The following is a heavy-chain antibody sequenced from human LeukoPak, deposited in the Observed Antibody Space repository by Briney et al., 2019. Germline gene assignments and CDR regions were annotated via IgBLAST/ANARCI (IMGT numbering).Heavy chain of an antibody. J-gene: IGHJ5*02. Sequence: SETLSLTCAVYGGSFSGYYWSWIRQPPGKGLEWIGEINHSGSTHYKPSLQSRVTISVDTSKNQFSLRLSSVTAADTALYYCARDHYYDGRGRFDPWGQGTLVTVSS. CDR3: ARDHYYDGRGRFDP. CDR2: INHSGST. D-gene: IGHD3-16*01. CDR1: GGSFSGYY. V-gene: IGHV4-34*01.